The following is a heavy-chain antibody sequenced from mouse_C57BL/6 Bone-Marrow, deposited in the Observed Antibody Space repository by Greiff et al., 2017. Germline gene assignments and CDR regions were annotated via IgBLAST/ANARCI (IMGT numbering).Heavy chain of an antibody. J-gene: IGHJ3*01. CDR2: ISGGGGNT. CDR3: ASLDYYGSSYPPWFAY. Sequence: EVKLVESGGGLVKPGGSLKLSCAASGFTFSSYTMSWVRQTPEKRLEWVATISGGGGNTYYPDSVKGRFTISRDNAKNTLYLQRSSLRSEDTALYDCASLDYYGSSYPPWFAYWGRGTVVTVSA. CDR1: GFTFSSYT. D-gene: IGHD1-1*01. V-gene: IGHV5-9*01.